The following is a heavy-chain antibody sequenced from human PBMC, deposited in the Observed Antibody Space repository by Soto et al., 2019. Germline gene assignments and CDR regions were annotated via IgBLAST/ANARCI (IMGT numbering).Heavy chain of an antibody. J-gene: IGHJ6*02. D-gene: IGHD6-25*01. CDR3: ARGSRVKIPAASGRDYYYHGLDV. Sequence: QVQLQQWGAGLLKPSETLSLTCAVYGGSFSGYYWGWIRQPPGKGLEWIGEINHRGSTNYNPSLKRRVTISVDTSKNQFSLKLNSVTAADTAGYYCARGSRVKIPAASGRDYYYHGLDVWGQGTAVTVSS. V-gene: IGHV4-34*01. CDR2: INHRGST. CDR1: GGSFSGYY.